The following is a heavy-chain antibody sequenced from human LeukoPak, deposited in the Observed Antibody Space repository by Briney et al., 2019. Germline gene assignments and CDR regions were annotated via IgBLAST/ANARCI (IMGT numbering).Heavy chain of an antibody. Sequence: PGGSLRLSCAASGFTFSSYAMHWVRQAPGKGLEWVAVISYDGSNKYYADSVKGRFTISRDNSKNTLYLQMNSLRAEDTAVYYCARDPGGSVFDPWGQGTLVTVSS. CDR3: ARDPGGSVFDP. D-gene: IGHD3-16*01. CDR1: GFTFSSYA. J-gene: IGHJ5*02. CDR2: ISYDGSNK. V-gene: IGHV3-30*01.